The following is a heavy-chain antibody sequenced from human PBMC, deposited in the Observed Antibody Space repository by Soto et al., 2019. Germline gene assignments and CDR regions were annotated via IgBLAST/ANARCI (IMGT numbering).Heavy chain of an antibody. V-gene: IGHV4-39*01. CDR2: IYYSEST. D-gene: IGHD5-18*01. CDR3: ARQGGIYRGYSYGHSVDAFDI. Sequence: PSETLSLTCTVSGGSISSSSYYWGWIRQPPGKGLEWIGSIYYSESTYYNPSLKSRVTISVDTSKNQFSLKLSSVTAADTAVYYCARQGGIYRGYSYGHSVDAFDIWGQGTMVTVSS. CDR1: GGSISSSSYY. J-gene: IGHJ3*02.